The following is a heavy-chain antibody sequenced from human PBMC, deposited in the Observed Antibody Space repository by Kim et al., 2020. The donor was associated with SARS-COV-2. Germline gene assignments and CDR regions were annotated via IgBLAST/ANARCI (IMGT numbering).Heavy chain of an antibody. CDR2: ISHDGSNK. V-gene: IGHV3-30*04. D-gene: IGHD4-17*01. CDR1: GFTFSFYA. J-gene: IGHJ4*02. CDR3: ARSGSPLTTVSNLGY. Sequence: GGSLRLSCAASGFTFSFYAIHWVRQAPGKGLEWVAVISHDGSNKYYADSVKGRFTISRDNSKNTLYLQMNSLRAEDTAVYYCARSGSPLTTVSNLGYCGQGTLVTVSS.